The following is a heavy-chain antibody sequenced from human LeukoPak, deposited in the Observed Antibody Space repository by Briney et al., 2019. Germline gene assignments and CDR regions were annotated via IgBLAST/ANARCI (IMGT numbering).Heavy chain of an antibody. CDR3: APIGVGY. D-gene: IGHD1-26*01. J-gene: IGHJ4*02. CDR1: GFTFSISA. V-gene: IGHV3-74*01. CDR2: IKSDGSST. Sequence: PGGSLRLSCAASGFTFSISAMSWVRQAPGKGLEWVSRIKSDGSSTSYADSVKGRFTISRDSAKNTLYLQMNSLRVEDTAVYYFAPIGVGYWGQGTLVTVSS.